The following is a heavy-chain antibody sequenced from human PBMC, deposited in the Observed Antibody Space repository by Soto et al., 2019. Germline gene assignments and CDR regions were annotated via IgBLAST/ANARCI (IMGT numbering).Heavy chain of an antibody. J-gene: IGHJ6*02. CDR2: ISAYNGDT. Sequence: QVQLVQAGDEVKKPGASVKVSCKASGYTFTTYGISWLRQAPGQGLAWMGWISAYNGDTKYAQNVQDRVSMTTDTPTSTAYMELRSLGSDDTAVYYCAREGSWPYYYYGMDVWGQGTTVTVSS. V-gene: IGHV1-18*01. CDR3: AREGSWPYYYYGMDV. D-gene: IGHD6-13*01. CDR1: GYTFTTYG.